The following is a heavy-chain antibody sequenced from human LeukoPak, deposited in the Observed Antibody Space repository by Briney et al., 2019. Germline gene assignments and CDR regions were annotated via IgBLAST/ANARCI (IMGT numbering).Heavy chain of an antibody. D-gene: IGHD2-2*01. CDR1: GYTFTGYY. V-gene: IGHV1-2*02. CDR2: INPNSGGT. CDR3: ARYIVVVPAANSRYYFDY. Sequence: ASVKVSCTASGYTFTGYYMHWVRQAPGQGLEWMGWINPNSGGTNYAQKFQGRVTMTRDTSISTAYMELSRLRSDDTAVYYCARYIVVVPAANSRYYFDYWGQGTLVTVSS. J-gene: IGHJ4*02.